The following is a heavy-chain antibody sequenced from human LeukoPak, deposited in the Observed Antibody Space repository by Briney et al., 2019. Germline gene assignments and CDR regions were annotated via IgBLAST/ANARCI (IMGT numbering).Heavy chain of an antibody. CDR2: IYYSGST. Sequence: AETLSLTCTVSGGSISSYYWSWIRQPPGKGLEWIGYIYYSGSTNYNPSPKSRVTISVDTSKNQFSLKLSSVTAADTAVYYCASSSGWPRSVDYWGQGTLVTVSS. CDR3: ASSSGWPRSVDY. J-gene: IGHJ4*02. CDR1: GGSISSYY. D-gene: IGHD6-19*01. V-gene: IGHV4-59*01.